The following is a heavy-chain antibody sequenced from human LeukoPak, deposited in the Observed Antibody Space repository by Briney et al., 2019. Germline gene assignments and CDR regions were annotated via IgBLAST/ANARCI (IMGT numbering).Heavy chain of an antibody. D-gene: IGHD2-2*01. CDR1: GYTFTGYY. V-gene: IGHV1-2*04. CDR3: ARNGRDSGYCISTSCHDWFDP. Sequence: EASVKVSCKASGYTFTGYYMHWVRQAPGQGLEWMGWINPNSGGTNYAQKFQGWVTMTRDTSISTAYMELSRLRSDDTAVYYCARNGRDSGYCISTSCHDWFDPWGQGTLVTVSS. CDR2: INPNSGGT. J-gene: IGHJ5*02.